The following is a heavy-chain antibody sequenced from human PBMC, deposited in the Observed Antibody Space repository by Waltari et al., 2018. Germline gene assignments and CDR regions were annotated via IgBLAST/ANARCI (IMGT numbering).Heavy chain of an antibody. J-gene: IGHJ4*02. CDR2: ISYDGSNK. Sequence: QVQLVESGGGVVQPGRSLRLSCAASGFTFSSYAMHWVRQAPGKGLEWVAVISYDGSNKYYADSVKGRFTISRDKSKNTLYLQMNSLRAEDTAVYYCASVVPAATFDYWGQGTLVTVSS. CDR1: GFTFSSYA. V-gene: IGHV3-30*01. D-gene: IGHD2-2*01. CDR3: ASVVPAATFDY.